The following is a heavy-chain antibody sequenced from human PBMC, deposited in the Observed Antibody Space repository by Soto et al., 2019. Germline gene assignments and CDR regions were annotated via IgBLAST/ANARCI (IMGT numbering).Heavy chain of an antibody. D-gene: IGHD6-19*01. Sequence: QVQLVQSGAEVKKPGASLKVSCQASGYSFSDYGIAWVRQAPGLGLAWVGWISTYNGNTNYAQKFQGRVTMTTDTSANTAYMELRSLRSDDTAMYYCARYGYSSGWYLGTGMDVWGQWTPVTVSS. CDR3: ARYGYSSGWYLGTGMDV. V-gene: IGHV1-18*04. CDR1: GYSFSDYG. J-gene: IGHJ6*02. CDR2: ISTYNGNT.